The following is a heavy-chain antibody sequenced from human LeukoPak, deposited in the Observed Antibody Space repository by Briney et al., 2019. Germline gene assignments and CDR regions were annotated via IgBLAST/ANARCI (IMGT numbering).Heavy chain of an antibody. Sequence: AGGSLRLSCAASGFTFSSYGMSWVRQAPGKGLEWVSTIFGSGHSTYYADSVKGRFTISRDNSKNTLYLQMNRLRAEDTAVYYCAKERGNDFGASSPYFDNWGQGTLVTVYS. D-gene: IGHD4-23*01. CDR2: IFGSGHST. V-gene: IGHV3-23*01. J-gene: IGHJ4*02. CDR3: AKERGNDFGASSPYFDN. CDR1: GFTFSSYG.